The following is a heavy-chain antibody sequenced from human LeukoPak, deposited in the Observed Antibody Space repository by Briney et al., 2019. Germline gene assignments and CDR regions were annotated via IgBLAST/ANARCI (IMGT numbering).Heavy chain of an antibody. D-gene: IGHD3-10*01. Sequence: PGESLLLSCAVYGFTFVYYAMHWVRQAPGKGLECVSGISWNSSSIGYADPVKGRFTIYRDNAKNSLYLKMNSLRAEDTALYYCAKDREYSNYYYYGMDVWGQGTTVTVSS. J-gene: IGHJ6*02. CDR3: AKDREYSNYYYYGMDV. CDR2: ISWNSSSI. CDR1: GFTFVYYA. V-gene: IGHV3-9*01.